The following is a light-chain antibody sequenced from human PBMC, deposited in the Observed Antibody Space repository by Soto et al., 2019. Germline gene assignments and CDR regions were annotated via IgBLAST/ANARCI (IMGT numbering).Light chain of an antibody. CDR3: QQSYVTPPIT. J-gene: IGKJ5*01. Sequence: EVVLTQSPGTLSLSPGERVTLSCRASQSVASSYLAWYQQKPGRAPRLLFYSASSRATGIPDRFSGSGSGTDFTLTITSLQPEDFAFYYCQQSYVTPPITFGQGTRLEIK. CDR1: QSVASSY. CDR2: SAS. V-gene: IGKV3-20*01.